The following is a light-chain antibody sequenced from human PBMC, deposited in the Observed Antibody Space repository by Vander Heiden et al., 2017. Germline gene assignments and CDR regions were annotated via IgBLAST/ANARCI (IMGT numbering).Light chain of an antibody. CDR1: QSVTWH. CDR3: QQRTNWPLT. J-gene: IGKJ4*02. Sequence: DIVLTQSPVTLSLSPGETASLPCRASQSVTWHLAWYQQKPGQAPRLLIFDASKRAAGVPARFSGSGSGTDFTLTISSLDPEDFAVYYCQQRTNWPLTFGEGTKVEI. V-gene: IGKV3-11*01. CDR2: DAS.